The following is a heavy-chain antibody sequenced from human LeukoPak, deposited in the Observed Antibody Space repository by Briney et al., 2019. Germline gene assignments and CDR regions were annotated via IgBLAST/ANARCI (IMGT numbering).Heavy chain of an antibody. CDR3: ARGGYYGSGNDFRFDP. CDR2: IFYSGST. Sequence: PSETLSLTCTVSGGSISSYYWSWIRQPPGKGLEWIGYIFYSGSTNYNPSLKSRVTISVDTSKNQFSLKLSSVTAADTAVYYCARGGYYGSGNDFRFDPWGQGTLVTVSS. D-gene: IGHD3-10*01. V-gene: IGHV4-59*01. CDR1: GGSISSYY. J-gene: IGHJ5*02.